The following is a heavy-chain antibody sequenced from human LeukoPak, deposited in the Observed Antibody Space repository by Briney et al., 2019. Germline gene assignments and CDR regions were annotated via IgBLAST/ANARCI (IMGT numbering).Heavy chain of an antibody. Sequence: ASVKVSCKASVYTFTSVVISCVRQAPGQGREWMGWINAYNGNANNTQKFQGRVTMTRDTSMSTAYMELRSLRSDDTAVYYCVRDLGEFRVYGVFFDYWGQGTLVTVSS. CDR1: VYTFTSVV. V-gene: IGHV1-18*01. CDR3: VRDLGEFRVYGVFFDY. CDR2: INAYNGNA. J-gene: IGHJ4*02. D-gene: IGHD5/OR15-5a*01.